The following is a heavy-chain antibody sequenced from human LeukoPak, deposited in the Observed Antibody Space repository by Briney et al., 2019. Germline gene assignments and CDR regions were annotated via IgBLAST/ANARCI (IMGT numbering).Heavy chain of an antibody. V-gene: IGHV3-23*01. Sequence: GGSLRLSCAASGFTFTSYAMTWVRQAPGKGLEWVSAISGSGGSTNYGDSVKGRFTISRDNSKNTLYLQMNSLRAEDTAVYYCAKGASGWYGDYFDYWGQGTLVTVSS. CDR3: AKGASGWYGDYFDY. CDR2: ISGSGGST. J-gene: IGHJ4*02. D-gene: IGHD6-19*01. CDR1: GFTFTSYA.